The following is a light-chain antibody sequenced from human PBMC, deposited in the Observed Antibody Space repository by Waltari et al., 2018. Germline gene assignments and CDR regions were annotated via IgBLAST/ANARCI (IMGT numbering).Light chain of an antibody. CDR1: SSDVGSYNL. J-gene: IGLJ3*02. CDR2: EGS. V-gene: IGLV2-23*01. Sequence: QSALTQPASVSGSPGQSITISCTGTSSDVGSYNLVSWYQQHPGKAPKLMIYEGSKRPSGVSNRFSGSKSGNTASRTIAGLQAEDEADYYCCSYAGSLRVFGGGTKLTVL. CDR3: CSYAGSLRV.